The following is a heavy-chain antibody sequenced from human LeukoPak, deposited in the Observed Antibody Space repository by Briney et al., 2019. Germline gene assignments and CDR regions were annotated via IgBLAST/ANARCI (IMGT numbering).Heavy chain of an antibody. CDR1: GFTFSSYA. D-gene: IGHD5-24*01. J-gene: IGHJ4*02. Sequence: GSLRLSCAASGFTFSSYAMHWVRQAPGKGLEWVAVISYDGSNKYYADSVKGRFTISRDNSKNTLYLQMNSLRAEDTAVYYCASGEWLPPHYFDYWGQGTLVTVSS. CDR3: ASGEWLPPHYFDY. V-gene: IGHV3-30-3*01. CDR2: ISYDGSNK.